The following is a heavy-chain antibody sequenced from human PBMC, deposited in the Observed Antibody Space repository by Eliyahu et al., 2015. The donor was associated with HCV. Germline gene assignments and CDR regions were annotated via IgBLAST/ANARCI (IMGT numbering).Heavy chain of an antibody. J-gene: IGHJ5*02. CDR2: IHYSGST. CDR1: GXSIXTYS. CDR3: ASGGGGIAVTGTGGWFDP. D-gene: IGHD6-19*01. Sequence: QVQLQESGPGLVKPSETLSLTXXXSGXSIXTYSWSWIRQPPGKGLXXIGYIHYSGSTXYNPSLKSRVTISVDTSKNQFSLNLTSVTAADTAMYYCASGGGGIAVTGTGGWFDPWGQGTLVTVSS. V-gene: IGHV4-59*01.